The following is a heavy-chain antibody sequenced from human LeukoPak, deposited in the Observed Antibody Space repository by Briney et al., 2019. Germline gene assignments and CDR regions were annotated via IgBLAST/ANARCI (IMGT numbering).Heavy chain of an antibody. Sequence: PGGSLRLSCAVSGITLSNYGMSWVRQAPGKGLEWVAGISDSGGRTKYADSVKGRFTISRDNAKNTLYLQMNSLRAEDTAVYFCAKRGVVIRVILVGFHEEAYYFDSWGQGALVTVSS. V-gene: IGHV3-23*01. D-gene: IGHD3-22*01. CDR2: ISDSGGRT. CDR3: AKRGVVIRVILVGFHEEAYYFDS. CDR1: GITLSNYG. J-gene: IGHJ4*02.